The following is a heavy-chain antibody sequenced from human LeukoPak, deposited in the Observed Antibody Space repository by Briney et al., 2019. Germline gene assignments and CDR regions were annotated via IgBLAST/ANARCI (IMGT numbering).Heavy chain of an antibody. D-gene: IGHD1-14*01. V-gene: IGHV5-51*01. Sequence: GVSLKSACNISGYKLTHNWIGWVRQVPGKGLDWMGIIYPGDSDTTYSPSFQGQVTISADKSISTAYLQWTSLKASDTAIYYCARPLLTGTTGDAFDIWGQGTMVTVSS. CDR2: IYPGDSDT. CDR1: GYKLTHNW. CDR3: ARPLLTGTTGDAFDI. J-gene: IGHJ3*02.